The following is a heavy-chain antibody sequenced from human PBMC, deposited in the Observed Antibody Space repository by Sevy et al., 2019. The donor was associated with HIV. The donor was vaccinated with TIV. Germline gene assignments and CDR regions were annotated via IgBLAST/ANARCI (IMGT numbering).Heavy chain of an antibody. CDR3: ANDFGGWSSFYYYYYYMDV. CDR1: GFTFSSYA. V-gene: IGHV3-23*01. Sequence: GGSLRLSCAASGFTFSSYAMSWVRQAPGKGLEWVSAISGSGGSTYYADSVKGRFTISRDNSKNTLYLQMNSLRAEDTAVYYCANDFGGWSSFYYYYYYMDVWGKGTTVTVSS. D-gene: IGHD3-10*01. J-gene: IGHJ6*03. CDR2: ISGSGGST.